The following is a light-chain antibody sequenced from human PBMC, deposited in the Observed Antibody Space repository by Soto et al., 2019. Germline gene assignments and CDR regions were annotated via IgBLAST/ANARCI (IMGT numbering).Light chain of an antibody. CDR1: QSIGSW. Sequence: DIQMTQSPSTLSASVGGRVTITCRASQSIGSWLAWYQQKPGKAPKVLIYTASSLQSGAPSRFSGSGSGTDFTLSIGRLQPEDFATYYCQQTYSSPPGAFGQGSNADVK. J-gene: IGKJ1*01. V-gene: IGKV1-39*01. CDR3: QQTYSSPPGA. CDR2: TAS.